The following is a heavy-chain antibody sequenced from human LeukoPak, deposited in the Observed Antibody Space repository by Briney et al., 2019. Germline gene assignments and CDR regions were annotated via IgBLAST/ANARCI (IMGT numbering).Heavy chain of an antibody. Sequence: SVKVSCKASGGTLSSYAISWVLQAPGQGLEWMGRIIPILGIANYAQKFQGRVTITADKSTSTAYMELSSLRSEDTAVYYCARVEMATTHLDYWGQGTLVTVSS. CDR3: ARVEMATTHLDY. CDR1: GGTLSSYA. V-gene: IGHV1-69*04. CDR2: IIPILGIA. J-gene: IGHJ4*02. D-gene: IGHD5-24*01.